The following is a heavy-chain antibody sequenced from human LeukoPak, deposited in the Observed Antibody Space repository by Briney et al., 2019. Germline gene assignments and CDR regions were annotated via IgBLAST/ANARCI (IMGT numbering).Heavy chain of an antibody. V-gene: IGHV1-2*02. J-gene: IGHJ5*02. D-gene: IGHD3-10*01. Sequence: ASVNVSFKASVYTFTDYYMHWVRQAPGQGLDWMGWINPNSGGTNYAQKLQGRVTMTRDTSLSTAYMEPSSLRPDDTAVYYCGRDFMVRGVEQWFDPWGQGTLVTVSS. CDR1: VYTFTDYY. CDR2: INPNSGGT. CDR3: GRDFMVRGVEQWFDP.